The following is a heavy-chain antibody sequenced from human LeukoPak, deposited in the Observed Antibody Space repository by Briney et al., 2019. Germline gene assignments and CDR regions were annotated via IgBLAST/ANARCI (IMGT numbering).Heavy chain of an antibody. V-gene: IGHV4-59*01. D-gene: IGHD3-3*01. CDR3: ARDSDFWSGFYYFDY. Sequence: SETLSLTCTVSGGSISSYYWSWIRQPPGKGLEWIGYIYYSGSTNYNPSLKSRVTISVDTSKIQFSLKLSSVTAADTAVYYCARDSDFWSGFYYFDYWGQGTLVIVSS. CDR1: GGSISSYY. J-gene: IGHJ4*02. CDR2: IYYSGST.